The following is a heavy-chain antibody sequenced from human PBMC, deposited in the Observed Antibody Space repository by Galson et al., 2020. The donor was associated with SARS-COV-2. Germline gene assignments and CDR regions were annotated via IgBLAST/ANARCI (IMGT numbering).Heavy chain of an antibody. V-gene: IGHV3-30*18. CDR1: GFTFTNYG. D-gene: IGHD3-10*01. CDR2: ISYEGSIK. J-gene: IGHJ6*04. Sequence: GGSLRLSCAASGFTFTNYGIHWVRQAQATGLEWVALISYEGSIKYYADSVRGRFTISRDSSKNTLHSQMISLRAGDTAVYYCAKMKELFGLGELNQGLDGGGKGTTGTVAP. CDR3: AKMKELFGLGELNQGLDG.